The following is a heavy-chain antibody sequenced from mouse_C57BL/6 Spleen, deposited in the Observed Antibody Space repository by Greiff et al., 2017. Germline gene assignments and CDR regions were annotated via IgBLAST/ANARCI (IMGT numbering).Heavy chain of an antibody. V-gene: IGHV5-12*01. CDR1: GFTFSDYY. D-gene: IGHD2-4*01. CDR3: ARHSDYDYYAIDY. CDR2: ISTGGGST. J-gene: IGHJ4*01. Sequence: EVMLVESGGGLVQPGGSLKLSCAASGFTFSDYYMSWVRQTPEKRLEWVAYISTGGGSTYYPDTVKGRFTISRDNAKNTLYLQMRSLKSEDTAMYYCARHSDYDYYAIDYWGQGTSVTVSS.